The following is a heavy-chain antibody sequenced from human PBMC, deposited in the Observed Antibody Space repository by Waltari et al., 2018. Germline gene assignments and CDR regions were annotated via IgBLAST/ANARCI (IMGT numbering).Heavy chain of an antibody. CDR1: GGTFSSYA. V-gene: IGHV1-69*14. D-gene: IGHD2-2*01. CDR3: ARGGHIVVVPAAGDLPFFDY. J-gene: IGHJ4*02. CDR2: IIPIFGTA. Sequence: QVQLVQSGAEVKKPGSSVKVSCKASGGTFSSYAICGVRQAPGQGPEWMGVIIPIFGTANYAQKFQVRVTITADKSTSTAYMELSSLRSEDTAVYYCARGGHIVVVPAAGDLPFFDYWGQGTLVTVSS.